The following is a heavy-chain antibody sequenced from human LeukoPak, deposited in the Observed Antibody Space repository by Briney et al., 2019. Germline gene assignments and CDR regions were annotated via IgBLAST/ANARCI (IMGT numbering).Heavy chain of an antibody. CDR3: ARRYCSSTSCTLDY. Sequence: PGGSLRLSCASSGFTFSSYEMNWVRQAPGKGLEWVSHISSSGGATYYADSVKGRFTISRDNAMTSLCLQMNSLRAEDTAVYYCARRYCSSTSCTLDYWGQGTLVTVSS. J-gene: IGHJ4*02. D-gene: IGHD2-2*01. V-gene: IGHV3-48*03. CDR1: GFTFSSYE. CDR2: ISSSGGAT.